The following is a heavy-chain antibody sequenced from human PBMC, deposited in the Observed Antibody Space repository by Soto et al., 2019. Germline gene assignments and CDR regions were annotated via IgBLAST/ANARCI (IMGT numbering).Heavy chain of an antibody. J-gene: IGHJ4*02. V-gene: IGHV1-69*06. CDR3: ARDRRIVVVPAAEWSSCYDY. CDR2: IIPIFGTA. Sequence: SVKVSCKASGGTFSSYAISWVRQAPGQGLEWMGGIIPIFGTANYAQKFQGRVTITADTSTSTAYMELRSLRSDDTAVYYCARDRRIVVVPAAEWSSCYDYWGQGTLVTVSS. CDR1: GGTFSSYA. D-gene: IGHD2-2*01.